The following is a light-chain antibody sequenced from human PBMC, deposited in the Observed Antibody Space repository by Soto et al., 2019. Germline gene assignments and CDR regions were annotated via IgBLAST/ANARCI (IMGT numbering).Light chain of an antibody. CDR2: DAS. CDR3: QQYNDWPPIN. V-gene: IGKV3-15*01. Sequence: EIVLTQSPATLSVSPVERFILSCRASHSVDISLAWYQQKPGQAPRLLIYDASTRATVIPARFSGSGYGTEFTLTISSLQSEDFAVYYCQQYNDWPPINFGQGTRLEIK. CDR1: HSVDIS. J-gene: IGKJ5*01.